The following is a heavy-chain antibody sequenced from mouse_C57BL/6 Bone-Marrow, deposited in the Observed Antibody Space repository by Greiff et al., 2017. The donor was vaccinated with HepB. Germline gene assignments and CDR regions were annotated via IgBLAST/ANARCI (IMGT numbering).Heavy chain of an antibody. CDR3: AGDTGATGCFDY. CDR1: GFPITSCYY. CDR2: ITHSGET. Sequence: VKLQESGPGLVKPSQSLFLTCSITGFPITSCYYWIWIRQSPVKPLEWMGYITHSGETFYNQSLQSPISITIETSKNQFFLQLNAVTTEDTAMYYCAGDTGATGCFDYWGQGTTLTVSS. J-gene: IGHJ2*01. V-gene: IGHV12-3*01.